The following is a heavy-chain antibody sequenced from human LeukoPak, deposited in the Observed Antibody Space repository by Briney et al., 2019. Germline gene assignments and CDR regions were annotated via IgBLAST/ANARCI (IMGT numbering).Heavy chain of an antibody. J-gene: IGHJ4*02. Sequence: SETLSLTCTVSGGSISSYYWSWIRQPPGKGLEWIGYIDYSGTTNYNPSLKSRVTISVDTSKNQFSLKLSSVTAADTAVYYCARDPSSGWYGGNFDYWGQGTLVTVSS. CDR3: ARDPSSGWYGGNFDY. V-gene: IGHV4-59*01. CDR2: IDYSGTT. D-gene: IGHD6-19*01. CDR1: GGSISSYY.